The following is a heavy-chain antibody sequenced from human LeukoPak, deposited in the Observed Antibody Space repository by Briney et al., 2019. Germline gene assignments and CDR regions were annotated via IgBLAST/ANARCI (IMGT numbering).Heavy chain of an antibody. CDR2: LSSNSGSI. Sequence: PGGSLRLSCAASGFTFDDYAMHWVRQAPGKGLEWVAGLSSNSGSIGYADSVKGRFTISRDNAKNSLYLQMNTLRTEDTALYYCAKEAAYYFDSWGQGTLVTVSS. CDR3: AKEAAYYFDS. V-gene: IGHV3-9*01. D-gene: IGHD6-13*01. J-gene: IGHJ4*02. CDR1: GFTFDDYA.